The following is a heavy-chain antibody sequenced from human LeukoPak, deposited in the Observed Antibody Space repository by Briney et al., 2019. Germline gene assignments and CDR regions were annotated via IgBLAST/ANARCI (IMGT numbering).Heavy chain of an antibody. Sequence: SQTLSLTCGVSGGSISSGGYPWSWIRQPAGKGLEWIGRIYTSGSTNYNPSLKSRVTISVDTSKNQFSLKLSSVTAADTAVYYCARDRPPTDYWGQGTLVTVSS. D-gene: IGHD6-6*01. CDR3: ARDRPPTDY. V-gene: IGHV4-61*02. CDR2: IYTSGST. J-gene: IGHJ4*02. CDR1: GGSISSGGYP.